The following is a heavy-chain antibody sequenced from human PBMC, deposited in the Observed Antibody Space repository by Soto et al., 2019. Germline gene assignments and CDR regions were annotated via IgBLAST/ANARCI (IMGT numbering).Heavy chain of an antibody. CDR2: ISYDGENQ. CDR1: GFSFSHYA. CDR3: VSPHSESSNAFDL. D-gene: IGHD3-10*01. V-gene: IGHV3-30*04. Sequence: HPGGSLRLCCAASGFSFSHYAMHWVRQPPGKGLEWVALISYDGENQYFTDSVRGRFTISRDNSKTAVYLEMNNLRLDDTATYYCVSPHSESSNAFDLWGQGTLVTVSS. J-gene: IGHJ5*02.